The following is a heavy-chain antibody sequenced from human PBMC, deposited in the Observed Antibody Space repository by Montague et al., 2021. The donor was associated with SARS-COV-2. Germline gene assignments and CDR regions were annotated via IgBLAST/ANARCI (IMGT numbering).Heavy chain of an antibody. D-gene: IGHD1-26*01. V-gene: IGHV1-24*01. CDR3: ATGEDSQDWYFDL. CDR2: FDPEDGET. Sequence: SVKVSCKVSGYTLTELSMHLVRQAPGKGLEWMGGFDPEDGETIYAQKFQGRVTMTEDTSTDTAYMELSRLRSEDTAVYYCATGEDSQDWYFDLWGRGTLVTVSS. J-gene: IGHJ2*01. CDR1: GYTLTELS.